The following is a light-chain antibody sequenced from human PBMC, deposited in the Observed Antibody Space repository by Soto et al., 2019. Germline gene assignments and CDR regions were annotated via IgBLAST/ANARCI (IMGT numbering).Light chain of an antibody. Sequence: EIVLTQSPATLSLSPGERAILSCRASQSVGSVLAWYQQKPGQAPRLLIYDVSNRATGVPARFSGSGSGTDFTLTITGLEPEDFALYYCQQRYTWPLTFGGGTRVEIK. CDR3: QQRYTWPLT. V-gene: IGKV3-11*01. CDR2: DVS. J-gene: IGKJ4*01. CDR1: QSVGSV.